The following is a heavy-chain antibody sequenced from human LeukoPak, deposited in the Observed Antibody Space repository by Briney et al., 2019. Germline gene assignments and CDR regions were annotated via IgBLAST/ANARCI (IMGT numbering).Heavy chain of an antibody. CDR3: ARETYDSSGYYYARWFDP. CDR1: GYTFTSYY. V-gene: IGHV1-46*01. CDR2: INPSGGST. J-gene: IGHJ5*02. D-gene: IGHD3-22*01. Sequence: ASVKVSCKASGYTFTSYYMHWVRQAPGQGLEWMGIINPSGGSTSYAQKFQGRVTMTRDTSTSTVYMELGSLRSEDTAVYYCARETYDSSGYYYARWFDPWGQGTLVTVSS.